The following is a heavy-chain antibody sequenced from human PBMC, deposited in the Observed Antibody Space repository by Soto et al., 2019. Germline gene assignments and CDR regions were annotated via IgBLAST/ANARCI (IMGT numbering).Heavy chain of an antibody. J-gene: IGHJ4*02. CDR2: INAGNGNT. CDR1: GYTFTSYA. Sequence: ASVKVSCKASGYTFTSYAMHWVRQAPGQRLEWMGWINAGNGNTKYSQKFQGRVTITRDTSASTAYMELSSLRSEDTAVYYCARGGSTPGSYYFDYWGQGNLVTVSS. D-gene: IGHD2-2*01. V-gene: IGHV1-3*01. CDR3: ARGGSTPGSYYFDY.